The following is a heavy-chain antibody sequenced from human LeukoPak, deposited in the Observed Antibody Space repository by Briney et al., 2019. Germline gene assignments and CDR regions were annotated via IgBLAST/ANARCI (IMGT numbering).Heavy chain of an antibody. CDR1: GGSISSYH. CDR3: ASAGYYYGSGHPAREYYFDY. J-gene: IGHJ4*02. Sequence: SETLSLTCTVSGGSISSYHWSWIRQPPGKGLEWIGYIYYSGSTNYNPSLKSRVTISVDTSKNQFSLKLSSVTAADTAVYYCASAGYYYGSGHPAREYYFDYWGQGTLVTASS. D-gene: IGHD3-10*01. CDR2: IYYSGST. V-gene: IGHV4-59*01.